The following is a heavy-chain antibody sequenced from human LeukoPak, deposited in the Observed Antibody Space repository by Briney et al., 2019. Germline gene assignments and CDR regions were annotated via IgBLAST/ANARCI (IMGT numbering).Heavy chain of an antibody. D-gene: IGHD2-2*01. CDR3: VRGARRYCSSTSCYRGGGWWYYFDY. V-gene: IGHV4-34*01. J-gene: IGHJ4*02. CDR2: INHSVST. Sequence: PSETLSLTSAVYGGSFSGYYWSWIRQPPGKGLEWSGEINHSVSTNYNPSLKSRVTISVDTSKNQFSLKLRSVTAADTAVYYCVRGARRYCSSTSCYRGGGWWYYFDYWGQGTLVTVSS. CDR1: GGSFSGYY.